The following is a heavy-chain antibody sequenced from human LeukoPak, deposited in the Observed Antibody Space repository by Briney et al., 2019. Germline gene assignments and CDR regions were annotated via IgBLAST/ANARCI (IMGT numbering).Heavy chain of an antibody. CDR1: GVTLSNYY. D-gene: IGHD2/OR15-2a*01. J-gene: IGHJ4*02. Sequence: GGSLRLSCTASGVTLSNYYMSWIRQAPGKGLECISYISNIGSTTFYADSVKGRFTISRDNGKNSLYLQMNSLTAEDTAVYYCASDISNKGFDYWGQGTLVTVPS. V-gene: IGHV3-11*04. CDR3: ASDISNKGFDY. CDR2: ISNIGSTT.